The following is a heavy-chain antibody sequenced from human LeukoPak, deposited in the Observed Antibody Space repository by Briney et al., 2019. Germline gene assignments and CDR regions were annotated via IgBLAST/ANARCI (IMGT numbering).Heavy chain of an antibody. D-gene: IGHD3-16*01. V-gene: IGHV1-2*02. CDR2: INPHSGDT. CDR3: ALMPGGLTYDY. Sequence: ASVKVSCKASGYTFIGYYLHWVRQAPGQGPEWMGWINPHSGDTNYAQKFQGRVIMTRDTSINTAYMELNRLTSDDMAVYYCALMPGGLTYDYWGQGTLVTVSS. J-gene: IGHJ4*02. CDR1: GYTFIGYY.